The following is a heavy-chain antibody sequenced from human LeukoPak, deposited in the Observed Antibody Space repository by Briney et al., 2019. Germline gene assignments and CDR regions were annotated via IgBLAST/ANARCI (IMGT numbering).Heavy chain of an antibody. CDR1: GFTFSNAW. CDR2: IKSKTDGGTT. D-gene: IGHD2-21*01. J-gene: IGHJ4*02. CDR3: TTGCPRPLWWWPFDY. Sequence: GGSLRLSCAASGFTFSNAWMSWVRQAPGKGLEWVGRIKSKTDGGTTDYAAPVKGRFTISRDDSKNTLYLQMNSLRTEDTAVYYCTTGCPRPLWWWPFDYWGQGTLVTVSS. V-gene: IGHV3-15*01.